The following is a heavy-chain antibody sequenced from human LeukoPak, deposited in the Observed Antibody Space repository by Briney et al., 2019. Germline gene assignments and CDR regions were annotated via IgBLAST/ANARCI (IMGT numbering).Heavy chain of an antibody. CDR1: GGSISSYY. D-gene: IGHD4-23*01. Sequence: SETLSLTCTVSGGSISSYYWSWIRQPPGKGLEWIGYIYYSGSTNYNPSLKSRVTISVDTSKNQFSLKLSSVTAADTAVYYCAAYYGGNSYAFDIWGQGTMVTVSS. CDR3: AAYYGGNSYAFDI. V-gene: IGHV4-59*08. J-gene: IGHJ3*02. CDR2: IYYSGST.